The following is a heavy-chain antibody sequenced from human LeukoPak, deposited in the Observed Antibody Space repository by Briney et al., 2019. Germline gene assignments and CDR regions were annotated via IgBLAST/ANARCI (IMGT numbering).Heavy chain of an antibody. CDR2: MYYDGST. CDR3: ARRSDSGSDDGEDYFDY. D-gene: IGHD1-26*01. V-gene: IGHV4-39*01. J-gene: IGHJ4*02. CDR1: GDSIYSTTCY. Sequence: PSETLSLTFTLSGDSIYSTTCYSGWIRQPPGKGLDWIGSMYYDGSTYHNPSLKSRVTIFVDTSNNQFSLKLTSVTAADTAVYFCARRSDSGSDDGEDYFDYWGQGTLVTVSS.